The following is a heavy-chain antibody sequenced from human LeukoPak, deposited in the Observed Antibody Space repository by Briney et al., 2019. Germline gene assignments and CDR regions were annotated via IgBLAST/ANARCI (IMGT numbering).Heavy chain of an antibody. CDR1: GGSMNHHY. CDR2: IYDSGTSATT. V-gene: IGHV4-59*11. J-gene: IGHJ4*02. Sequence: SETLSLTCTVSGGSMNHHYWSWVRQPPGKEPEWIAYIYDSGTSATTDYNASLKSRVTISMDTSKRQFSLRLDSVTAADTAVYYCAEIPRDWGLGTLVTVSS. CDR3: AEIPRD.